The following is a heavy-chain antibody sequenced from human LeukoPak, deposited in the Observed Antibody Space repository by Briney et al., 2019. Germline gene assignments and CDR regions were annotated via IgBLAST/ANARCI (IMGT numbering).Heavy chain of an antibody. J-gene: IGHJ5*02. CDR2: INPNSGGT. CDR1: GYTFTGYY. CDR3: ARDLNYYDCSGYYGWFDP. V-gene: IGHV1-2*02. Sequence: ASVKVSCKGSGYTFTGYYMHWVRQAPGQGLEWMGWINPNSGGTNYAQKFQGRVTMTRDTSISTAYMELSRLRSDDTAVYYCARDLNYYDCSGYYGWFDPWGQGTLVTLSS. D-gene: IGHD3-22*01.